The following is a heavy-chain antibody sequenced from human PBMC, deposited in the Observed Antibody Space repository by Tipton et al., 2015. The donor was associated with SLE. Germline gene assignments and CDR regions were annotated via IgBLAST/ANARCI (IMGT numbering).Heavy chain of an antibody. Sequence: VQLVQSGGGLVQPGGSLRLSCAASGFTVSSNYMSWVRQAPGKGLEWVSVIYSGGSTYYADSVKGRFTISRHNSKNTLYLQMNSLRAEDTAVYYCARAQLERETGGAFDIWGQGTMVTVSS. CDR3: ARAQLERETGGAFDI. D-gene: IGHD1-1*01. CDR1: GFTVSSNY. V-gene: IGHV3-53*04. CDR2: IYSGGST. J-gene: IGHJ3*02.